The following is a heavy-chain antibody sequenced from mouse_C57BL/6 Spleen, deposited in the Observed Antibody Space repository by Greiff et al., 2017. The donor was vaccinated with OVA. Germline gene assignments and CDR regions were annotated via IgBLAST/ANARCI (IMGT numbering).Heavy chain of an antibody. V-gene: IGHV1-69*01. CDR3: ARRYGSSYYAMDY. J-gene: IGHJ4*01. Sequence: VQLQQPGAELVMPGASVKLSCKASGYTFTSYWMHWVKQRPGQGLEWIGEIDPSDSYTNYTQTFKGQFTLTVDKSSSTAYMQLSSLTSEDSAVYYCARRYGSSYYAMDYWGQGTSVTVSS. CDR1: GYTFTSYW. CDR2: IDPSDSYT. D-gene: IGHD1-1*01.